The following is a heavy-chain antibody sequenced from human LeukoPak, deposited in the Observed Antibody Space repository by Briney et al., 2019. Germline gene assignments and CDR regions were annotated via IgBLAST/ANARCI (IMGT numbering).Heavy chain of an antibody. CDR2: ISAYNGNT. Sequence: GASVKVSCKASGYTFTSYGISWVRQAPGQGLEWMGWISAYNGNTNYAQKIQGRVTMTTDTSTSTAYMELRSLRSDDTAVYYCARGNRLGSGSYYIFDYWGQGTLVTVSS. CDR3: ARGNRLGSGSYYIFDY. CDR1: GYTFTSYG. D-gene: IGHD3-10*01. J-gene: IGHJ4*02. V-gene: IGHV1-18*01.